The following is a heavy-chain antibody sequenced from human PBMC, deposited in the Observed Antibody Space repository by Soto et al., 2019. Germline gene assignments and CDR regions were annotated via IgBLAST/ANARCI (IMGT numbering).Heavy chain of an antibody. CDR3: ARDFAAGAFDY. V-gene: IGHV3-33*01. CDR1: GFTFSSYG. Sequence: QVQLVESGGGVVQPGRSLRLSRAASGFTFSSYGMHWVRQAPGKGLEWVAVIWYDGSNKYYADSVKGRFTISRDNSKNTLYLQMNGLRAEDTAVYCCARDFAAGAFDYWGQGTLVAVSS. D-gene: IGHD6-13*01. CDR2: IWYDGSNK. J-gene: IGHJ4*02.